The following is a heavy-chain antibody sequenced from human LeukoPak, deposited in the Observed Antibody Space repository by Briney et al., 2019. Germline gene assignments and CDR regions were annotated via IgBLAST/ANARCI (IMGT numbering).Heavy chain of an antibody. CDR3: AREGSYYDFWSGPDY. D-gene: IGHD3-3*01. V-gene: IGHV1-69*05. CDR1: GGTFSSYA. J-gene: IGHJ4*02. Sequence: GASMKVSCKASGGTFSSYAISWVRQAPGQGLEWMGGIIPIFGTANYAQKFQGRVTITTDESTSTAYMELSSLRSEDTAVYYCAREGSYYDFWSGPDYWGQGTLVTVSS. CDR2: IIPIFGTA.